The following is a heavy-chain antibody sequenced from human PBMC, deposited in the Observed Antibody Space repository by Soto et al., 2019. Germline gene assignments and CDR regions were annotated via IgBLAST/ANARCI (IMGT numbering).Heavy chain of an antibody. V-gene: IGHV4-38-2*02. CDR3: AREGSGRGYCSSTSCRAHFDY. J-gene: IGHJ4*02. Sequence: SETLSLTCAASGYSISSGYYWGWIRQPPGKGLEWIGSIYHSGSTYYNPSLKSRVTISVDTSKNQFSLKLSSVTAADTAVYYCAREGSGRGYCSSTSCRAHFDYWGQGTLVTVSS. CDR1: GYSISSGYY. D-gene: IGHD2-2*01. CDR2: IYHSGST.